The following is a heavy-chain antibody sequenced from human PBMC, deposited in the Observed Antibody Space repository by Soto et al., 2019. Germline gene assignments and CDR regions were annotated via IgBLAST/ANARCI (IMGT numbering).Heavy chain of an antibody. J-gene: IGHJ4*02. D-gene: IGHD5-12*01. CDR2: IKQDGSEK. CDR1: GFTFSSYW. V-gene: IGHV3-7*01. Sequence: GGSLRLSCAASGFTFSSYWMSWVRQAPGKGLEWVANIKQDGSEKYYVDSVKGRFTISRDNAKNSLYLQMNSLRAGDTAVYYCARDPEKYSGSDLGIDYWGQGTLVTVSS. CDR3: ARDPEKYSGSDLGIDY.